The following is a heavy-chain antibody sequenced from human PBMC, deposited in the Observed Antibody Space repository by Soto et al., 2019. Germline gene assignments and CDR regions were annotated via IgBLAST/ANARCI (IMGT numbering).Heavy chain of an antibody. CDR2: INPNSGVT. Sequence: QVQLVQSGTEVKKPGASVKVSCKASGYSFTGYYMHWVRQAPGQGLEWMGWINPNSGVTNYAQKFQGRVTMTRDTSITTGYMELSRLRSDDTAVYYCARDRRGMGLGYSTSTSCNDYYYYYGMDVWGRGTTVTVSS. V-gene: IGHV1-2*02. CDR3: ARDRRGMGLGYSTSTSCNDYYYYYGMDV. D-gene: IGHD2-2*01. J-gene: IGHJ6*02. CDR1: GYSFTGYY.